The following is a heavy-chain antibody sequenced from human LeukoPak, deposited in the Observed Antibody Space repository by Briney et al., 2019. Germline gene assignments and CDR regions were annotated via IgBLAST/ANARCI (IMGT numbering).Heavy chain of an antibody. Sequence: GSLRLSCAASGFTFSSYWMNWVRQAPGKGLEWIGSMSYSGSTYYNPSLKSRVTISVDTSKNQFSLKLSSVTAADTAVYYCARGVGYGDWGQGTLVTVSS. D-gene: IGHD5-18*01. CDR3: ARGVGYGD. J-gene: IGHJ4*02. CDR1: GFTFSSYW. V-gene: IGHV4-39*07. CDR2: MSYSGST.